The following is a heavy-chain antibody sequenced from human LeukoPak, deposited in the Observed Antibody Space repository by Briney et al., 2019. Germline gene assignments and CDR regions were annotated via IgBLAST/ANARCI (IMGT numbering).Heavy chain of an antibody. Sequence: PGGSLRLSCAASGFTFNIYAMSWVRQAPGKGLEWVSTISGSGGTTYYADSVKGRFTISRDNSENTLYLQMNSLRAEDTALSYCAKLEGRDHWSQGTLVTVSS. CDR1: GFTFNIYA. CDR3: AKLEGRDH. CDR2: ISGSGGTT. V-gene: IGHV3-23*01. J-gene: IGHJ4*02.